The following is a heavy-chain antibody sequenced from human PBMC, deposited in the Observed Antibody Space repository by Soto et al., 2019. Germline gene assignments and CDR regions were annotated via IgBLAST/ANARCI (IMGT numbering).Heavy chain of an antibody. Sequence: EVQLLESGGGLVQPGGSLRLSCAASGFTFSSYAMSWVRQAPGKGLEWVSAISGSGGSTYYADSVKGRFTISRDNSKNTLYLQMNSLRAEDTAVYYCAKEVGHQEYYSSSSFLDYWGQGTLVTVSS. CDR1: GFTFSSYA. D-gene: IGHD6-6*01. J-gene: IGHJ4*02. V-gene: IGHV3-23*01. CDR3: AKEVGHQEYYSSSSFLDY. CDR2: ISGSGGST.